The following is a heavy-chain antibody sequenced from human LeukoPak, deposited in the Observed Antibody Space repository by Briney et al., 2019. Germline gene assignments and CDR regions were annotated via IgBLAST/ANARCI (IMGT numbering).Heavy chain of an antibody. D-gene: IGHD4-17*01. J-gene: IGHJ4*02. CDR3: ANSMTTVTTY. CDR1: GFIFSGSA. V-gene: IGHV3-73*01. CDR2: IRENPDTDAP. Sequence: GSLKLSCAASGFIFSGSAIHWVRQASGKGLEWVGRIRENPDTDAPVYAASVRGRFAISRDNSKNTLYLQMNSLRAEDTAVYYCANSMTTVTTYWGQGTLVTVSS.